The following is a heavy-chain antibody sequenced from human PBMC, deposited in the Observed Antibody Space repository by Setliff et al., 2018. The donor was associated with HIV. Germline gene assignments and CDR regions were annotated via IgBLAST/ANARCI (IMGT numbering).Heavy chain of an antibody. V-gene: IGHV3-33*01. D-gene: IGHD5-12*01. J-gene: IGHJ6*03. CDR2: IWYDGSNK. CDR1: GFTLSNYG. Sequence: GGSLRLSCAASGFTLSNYGMHWVRQAPGKGLEWVAVIWYDGSNKYYADSVKGRFTISRDNAKNSLYLQMNSLRAEDTAVYYCARVVGYSGYDFGYMDVWGKGTTVTVS. CDR3: ARVVGYSGYDFGYMDV.